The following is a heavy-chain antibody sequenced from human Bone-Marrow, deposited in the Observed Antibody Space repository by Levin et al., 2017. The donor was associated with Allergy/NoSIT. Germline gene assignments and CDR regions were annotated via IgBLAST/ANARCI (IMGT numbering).Heavy chain of an antibody. J-gene: IGHJ6*02. CDR1: GFTFGDYL. CDR3: TRPGRNYYYYYAMDV. V-gene: IGHV3-49*04. Sequence: GESLKISCTASGFTFGDYLMSWVRQAPGRGLEWVGFIRSNADGETTEYAASVKGRFTISRDDSKSIIYLQMSSLKTEDTAVYYCTRPGRNYYYYYAMDVWGQGTTVTVSS. D-gene: IGHD1-1*01. CDR2: IRSNADGETT.